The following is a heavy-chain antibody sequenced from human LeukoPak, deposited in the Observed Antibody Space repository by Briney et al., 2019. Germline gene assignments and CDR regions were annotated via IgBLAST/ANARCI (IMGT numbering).Heavy chain of an antibody. J-gene: IGHJ4*02. Sequence: GGSLRLSCAASGFTFSSYGMHWVRQAPGKGLEWVAVIWYDGSNKYDADSVKGRFTISRDNSKNTLYLQMNSLRAEDTAVYYCAAMERNYYDSSGYYLYYWGQGTLVTVSS. V-gene: IGHV3-33*01. CDR1: GFTFSSYG. CDR2: IWYDGSNK. CDR3: AAMERNYYDSSGYYLYY. D-gene: IGHD3-22*01.